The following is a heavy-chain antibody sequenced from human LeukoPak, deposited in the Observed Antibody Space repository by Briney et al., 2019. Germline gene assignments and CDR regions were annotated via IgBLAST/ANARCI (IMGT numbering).Heavy chain of an antibody. CDR2: ISPNSGDT. Sequence: ASVKVSCKASGYTFSDNHMYWIRQAPGQGLECMGYISPNSGDTSYAQKFQGRITMTGDTSISTAYMELSSLRSDDTAVYYCARDGIGDTAMVSPDYWGQGALVTVSS. V-gene: IGHV1-2*02. CDR1: GYTFSDNH. D-gene: IGHD5-18*01. J-gene: IGHJ4*02. CDR3: ARDGIGDTAMVSPDY.